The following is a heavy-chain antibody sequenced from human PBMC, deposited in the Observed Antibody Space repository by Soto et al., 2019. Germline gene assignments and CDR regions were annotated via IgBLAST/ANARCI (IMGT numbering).Heavy chain of an antibody. CDR1: GYTLTELS. CDR3: AIGTTTVRGALTYYHYGVDV. Sequence: ASVKVSCKASGYTLTELSMHWVRQAPGKGLEWMGGFDPEDGETIYAQRFQGRVTMTEDTSTDTAYMELSSLRSEDTAVYYCAIGTTTVRGALTYYHYGVDVWARGTTVTLPS. J-gene: IGHJ6*02. D-gene: IGHD3-10*01. V-gene: IGHV1-24*01. CDR2: FDPEDGET.